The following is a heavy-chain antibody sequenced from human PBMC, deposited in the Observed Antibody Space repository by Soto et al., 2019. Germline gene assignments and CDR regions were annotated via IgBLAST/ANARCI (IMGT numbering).Heavy chain of an antibody. CDR3: VRYGSGSSVGFDP. D-gene: IGHD3-10*01. CDR2: IYYSGST. V-gene: IGHV4-59*01. CDR1: GGSMSSYY. J-gene: IGHJ5*02. Sequence: QVQLQESGPGLVKPSETLSLTCTVSGGSMSSYYWSWIRQPPGKGLEWIGYIYYSGSTIYNPSLTSRVTISVDTSKNQFSLKLSSVTAADTAVYYCVRYGSGSSVGFDPWGQGTLVTVSS.